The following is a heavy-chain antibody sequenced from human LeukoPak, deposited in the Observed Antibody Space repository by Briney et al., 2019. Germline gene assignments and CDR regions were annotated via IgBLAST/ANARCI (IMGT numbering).Heavy chain of an antibody. Sequence: PGGSLRLSCSASGFTFSSYAMHWVRQAPGKGLEWVSYISSSSSSIYYTDSVKGRFTISRDNAKNSLYLQMNSLRDEDTAVYYCARVPVGAPWGQGTLVTVSS. CDR2: ISSSSSSI. V-gene: IGHV3-48*02. CDR3: ARVPVGAP. J-gene: IGHJ5*02. CDR1: GFTFSSYA. D-gene: IGHD1-26*01.